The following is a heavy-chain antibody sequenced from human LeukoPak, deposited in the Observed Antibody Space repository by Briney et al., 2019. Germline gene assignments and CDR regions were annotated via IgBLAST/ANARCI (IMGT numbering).Heavy chain of an antibody. Sequence: GGSLRLSCAASGFTFDDYTMHWVRHAPGKGLEWVSVITWDAGSTYYADSVKGRFTISRDNSKKSLYLQMNRLRTEDTAFYYCAKGRLGAGGPYYFDYWGQGTLVTVSS. J-gene: IGHJ4*02. D-gene: IGHD5-12*01. CDR3: AKGRLGAGGPYYFDY. CDR1: GFTFDDYT. CDR2: ITWDAGST. V-gene: IGHV3-43*01.